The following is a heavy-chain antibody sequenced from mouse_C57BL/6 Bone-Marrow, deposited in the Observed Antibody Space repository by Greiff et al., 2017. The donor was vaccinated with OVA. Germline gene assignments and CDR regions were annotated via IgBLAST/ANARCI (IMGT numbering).Heavy chain of an antibody. Sequence: QVQLQQPGAELVKPGASVKLSCKASGYTFTSYWMHWVKQRPGRGLEWIGRIDPTSGGTKYTEKFKSKATLTVDKPSSTAYMPLSSLTSEESAVYYCAREGWDYAMDYWGQGTSVTVSS. D-gene: IGHD1-1*02. CDR1: GYTFTSYW. J-gene: IGHJ4*01. CDR3: AREGWDYAMDY. CDR2: IDPTSGGT. V-gene: IGHV1-72*01.